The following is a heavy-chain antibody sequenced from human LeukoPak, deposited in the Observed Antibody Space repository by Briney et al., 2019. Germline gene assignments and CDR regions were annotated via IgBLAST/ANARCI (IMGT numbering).Heavy chain of an antibody. CDR1: GGSISTYY. D-gene: IGHD1-26*01. CDR3: AREGTGASRWFDP. J-gene: IGHJ5*02. V-gene: IGHV4-59*01. Sequence: SETLSLTCAVYGGSISTYYWSWIRQPQGKGLEWIGYIHYTGNTNYNPSLYTRVTISLLTSKNHFSLKLSSVTAADTAVYYCAREGTGASRWFDPWGQGTLVTVSS. CDR2: IHYTGNT.